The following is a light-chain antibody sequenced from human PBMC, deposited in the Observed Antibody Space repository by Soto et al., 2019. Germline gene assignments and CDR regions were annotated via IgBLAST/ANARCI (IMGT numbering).Light chain of an antibody. V-gene: IGKV1-39*01. J-gene: IGKJ2*01. Sequence: DIQMTQSPSSLSASVGDRVTITCRASQSISSYLNWYQQKPGKAPKLLIYAASSLQSGVPSRFSGSGSETDFTLPISSLQPEDFATCYCQQSYSTPFFGQGTKLEIK. CDR1: QSISSY. CDR3: QQSYSTPF. CDR2: AAS.